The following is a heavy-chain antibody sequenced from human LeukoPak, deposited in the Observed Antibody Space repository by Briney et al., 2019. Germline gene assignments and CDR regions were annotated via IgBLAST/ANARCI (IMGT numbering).Heavy chain of an antibody. J-gene: IGHJ4*02. V-gene: IGHV3-48*04. Sequence: PGGSLRLSCAASGFTFSSCSMNWVRQAPGKGLEWVSYISSSSSTIYYADSVKGRFTISRDNAKNSLYLQMNSLRAEDTAVYYCARDTGIVVVGYYFDYWGQGALVTVSS. CDR1: GFTFSSCS. CDR3: ARDTGIVVVGYYFDY. CDR2: ISSSSSTI. D-gene: IGHD2-15*01.